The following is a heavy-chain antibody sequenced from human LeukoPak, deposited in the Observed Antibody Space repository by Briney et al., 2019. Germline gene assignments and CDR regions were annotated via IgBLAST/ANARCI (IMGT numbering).Heavy chain of an antibody. CDR2: ISYSGST. CDR1: GGSISSYY. Sequence: PSETLSLTCTVSGGSISSYYWSWIRQPPGKGLEWIGYISYSGSTNYNPSLKSRVTISVDTSENQFSLRLSSVNAADTAVYYCARDHFYYGGNSRWFGPWGQGTLVTVSS. D-gene: IGHD4-23*01. V-gene: IGHV4-59*01. J-gene: IGHJ5*02. CDR3: ARDHFYYGGNSRWFGP.